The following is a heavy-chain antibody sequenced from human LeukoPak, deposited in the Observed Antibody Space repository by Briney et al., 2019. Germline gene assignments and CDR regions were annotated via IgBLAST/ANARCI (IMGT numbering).Heavy chain of an antibody. Sequence: GGSLRLSCAASGFTFSSYAMSWVRQAPGKGLEWVSAISGSGGSTYYADSVKGRFTISRDNSKNTLYLQMNSLRAEDTAVYYCAKVFWTVQFGGTTYYMDVWGKGTTVTVSS. V-gene: IGHV3-23*01. CDR3: AKVFWTVQFGGTTYYMDV. CDR2: ISGSGGST. J-gene: IGHJ6*03. CDR1: GFTFSSYA. D-gene: IGHD3-10*01.